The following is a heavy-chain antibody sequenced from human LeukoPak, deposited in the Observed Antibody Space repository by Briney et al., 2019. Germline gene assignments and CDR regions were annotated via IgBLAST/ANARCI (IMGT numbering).Heavy chain of an antibody. CDR1: GGSTSNYY. CDR2: VYYSGTI. D-gene: IGHD2-15*01. V-gene: IGHV4-59*01. J-gene: IGHJ4*02. Sequence: PSETLSLTCTVSGGSTSNYYWSWIRQPPGKGLEWIGYVYYSGTINYNPSLKSRVTISVDTSKNQFSLRLTSVTAADTAVYFCAREFSWSGFFDFWGQGALVTVSS. CDR3: AREFSWSGFFDF.